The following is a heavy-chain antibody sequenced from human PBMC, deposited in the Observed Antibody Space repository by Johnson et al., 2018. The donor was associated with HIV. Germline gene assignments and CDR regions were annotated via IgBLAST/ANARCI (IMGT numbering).Heavy chain of an antibody. J-gene: IGHJ3*02. CDR3: ARARRVVIGPDGFDI. CDR2: LSGSGENI. CDR1: GFTFSNCA. D-gene: IGHD3-22*01. V-gene: IGHV3-23*04. Sequence: MQLVESGGGLVQPGGSLRPSCAVSGFTFSNCAMSWVRQAPGKGLEWVSTLSGSGENIYYADSVKGRFTMSRDNSKNTLYLQMNSLRGEDTAVYYCARARRVVIGPDGFDIWGQGTMVTVSS.